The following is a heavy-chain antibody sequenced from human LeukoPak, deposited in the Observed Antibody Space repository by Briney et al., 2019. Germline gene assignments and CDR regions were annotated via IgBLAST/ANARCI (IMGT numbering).Heavy chain of an antibody. J-gene: IGHJ4*02. V-gene: IGHV3-49*04. CDR2: IRSKIYGGTP. CDR1: GFNFGDYA. Sequence: PGGSLRLSCTTSGFNFGDYAMTWVRQAPGKGLEWVGFIRSKIYGGTPEYAASVKGRFTISRDDSEGVAYLQMNSLKTEDTAVYYCTRDQTPYYWGQGTLVTVAS. CDR3: TRDQTPYY.